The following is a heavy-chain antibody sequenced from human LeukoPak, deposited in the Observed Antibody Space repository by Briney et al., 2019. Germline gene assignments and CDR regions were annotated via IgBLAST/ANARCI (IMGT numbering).Heavy chain of an antibody. CDR1: GYTFTVYY. Sequence: SVKLSCTASGYTFTVYYMHWVRQAPGQGLEWMGWINPNSGGTNYAQKFQGRVTMTRDTSISTAYMELSRLRSDDTAVYYGAAGKIIPDYWGQGTLVTVSS. J-gene: IGHJ4*02. CDR2: INPNSGGT. D-gene: IGHD2-21*01. V-gene: IGHV1-2*02. CDR3: AAGKIIPDY.